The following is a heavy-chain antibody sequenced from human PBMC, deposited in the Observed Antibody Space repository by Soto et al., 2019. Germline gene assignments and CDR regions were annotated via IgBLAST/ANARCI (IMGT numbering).Heavy chain of an antibody. D-gene: IGHD6-13*01. V-gene: IGHV1-18*01. J-gene: IGHJ4*02. CDR2: ISAYNGNT. CDR1: GFTFTSSA. CDR3: ARDLAAGNCDY. Sequence: ASVKVSCKASGFTFTSSAMQWVRQARGQRLEWMGWISAYNGNTNYAQKLQGRVTMTTDTSTSTAYMELRSLRSDDTAVYYCARDLAAGNCDYWGQGTLVTVSS.